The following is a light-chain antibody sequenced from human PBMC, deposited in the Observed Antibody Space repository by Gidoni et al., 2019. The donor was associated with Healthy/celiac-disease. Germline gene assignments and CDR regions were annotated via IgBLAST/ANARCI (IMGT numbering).Light chain of an antibody. CDR2: GAS. CDR1: QSVSSSY. CDR3: QQYGSSQFT. Sequence: EIVFTQSPGTLSLSPGERATLSCRASQSVSSSYLAGYQQKPGQAPRLLIYGASSRATGIPDRFSGSGSGTDFTLTISRLEPEDFAVYYCQQYGSSQFTFGPGTKVDIK. J-gene: IGKJ3*01. V-gene: IGKV3-20*01.